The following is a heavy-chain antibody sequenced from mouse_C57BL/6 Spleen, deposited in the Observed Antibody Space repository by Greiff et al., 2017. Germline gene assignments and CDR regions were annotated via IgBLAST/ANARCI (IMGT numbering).Heavy chain of an antibody. CDR3: ARGGHGSSSWFAY. CDR2: IDPSDSYT. V-gene: IGHV1-50*01. Sequence: QVQLQQPGAELVKPGASVKLSCKASGYTFTSYWMQWEKQRPGQGLEWIGEIDPSDSYTNYNQKFKGKATLTVDTSSSTAYMQLSSLTSEDSAVYYCARGGHGSSSWFAYWGQGTLVTVSA. CDR1: GYTFTSYW. J-gene: IGHJ3*01. D-gene: IGHD1-1*01.